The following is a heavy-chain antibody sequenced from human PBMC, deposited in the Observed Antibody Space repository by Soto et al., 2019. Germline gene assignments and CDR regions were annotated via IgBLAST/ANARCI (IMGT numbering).Heavy chain of an antibody. J-gene: IGHJ5*02. V-gene: IGHV1-8*01. CDR3: ALVLAATGDWFDP. CDR1: GYTFTRYG. CDR2: MNPNSGNT. D-gene: IGHD2-15*01. Sequence: ASVKVSCKASGYTFTRYGINWVRQATGQGLEWMGWMNPNSGNTGYAQKFQGRVTMARNTSISTAYMELSSLRSEDTAVYYCALVLAATGDWFDPWGQGTLVTVSS.